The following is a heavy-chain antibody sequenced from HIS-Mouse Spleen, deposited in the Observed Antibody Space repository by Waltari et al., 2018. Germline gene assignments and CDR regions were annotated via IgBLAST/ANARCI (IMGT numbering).Heavy chain of an antibody. Sequence: QLQLQESGPGLVKPSETLSLTCTVSGGSTSSSSYYWGWIRQPPGKGLEWIGSNDYSGSTYYNPSLQSRVSISVDTSKNQCSLKLSAVTAADTAVYYCAREIPYSSSWYDWYFDLWGRGTLVTVSS. D-gene: IGHD6-13*01. CDR2: NDYSGST. CDR1: GGSTSSSSYY. V-gene: IGHV4-39*07. J-gene: IGHJ2*01. CDR3: AREIPYSSSWYDWYFDL.